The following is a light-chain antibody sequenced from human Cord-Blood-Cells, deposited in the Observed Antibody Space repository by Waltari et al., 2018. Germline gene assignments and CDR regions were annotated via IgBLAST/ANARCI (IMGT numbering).Light chain of an antibody. CDR1: QDISNY. CDR3: QQYDNLPLT. Sequence: DIQMTQSPSSLSASLGEIVTITCQASQDISNYLKWYQQKPGKAPKLLIYDASNLETGVPSRFSGSGSGTDFTFTISSLQPEDIATYYCQQYDNLPLTFGGGTKVEIK. J-gene: IGKJ4*01. V-gene: IGKV1-33*01. CDR2: DAS.